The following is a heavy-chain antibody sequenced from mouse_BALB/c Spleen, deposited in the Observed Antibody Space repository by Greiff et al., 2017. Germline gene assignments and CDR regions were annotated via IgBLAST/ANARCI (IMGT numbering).Heavy chain of an antibody. CDR1: GYTFTSYY. J-gene: IGHJ3*01. Sequence: VQLQQSGAELVKPGASVKLSCKASGYTFTSYYMYWVKQRPGQGLEWIGEINPSNGGTNFNEKFKSKATLTVDKSSSTAYMQLSSLTSEDSAVYYCTREVYGRGFAYWGQGTLVTVSA. V-gene: IGHV1S81*02. D-gene: IGHD2-1*01. CDR3: TREVYGRGFAY. CDR2: INPSNGGT.